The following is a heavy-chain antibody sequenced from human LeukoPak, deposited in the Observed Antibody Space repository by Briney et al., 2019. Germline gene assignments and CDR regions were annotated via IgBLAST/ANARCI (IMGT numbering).Heavy chain of an antibody. Sequence: GGSLRLSCAASGFTFSSYGMSWVRQAPGKGLEWVSSISGSGGNVYYAGSVRGRFTISRDNSKNTVYPQMNSLRAEDTATYYCARDIRNYYDSGAYGWFDPWGQGTLVPVSS. D-gene: IGHD3-10*01. CDR1: GFTFSSYG. CDR3: ARDIRNYYDSGAYGWFDP. CDR2: ISGSGGNV. V-gene: IGHV3-23*01. J-gene: IGHJ5*02.